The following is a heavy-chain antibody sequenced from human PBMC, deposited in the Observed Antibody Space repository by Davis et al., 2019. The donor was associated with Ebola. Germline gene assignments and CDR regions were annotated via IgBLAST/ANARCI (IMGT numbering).Heavy chain of an antibody. CDR2: INHSGST. V-gene: IGHV4-34*01. CDR3: ARGPDIVVVVAATNFDY. CDR1: GGSISSYNY. Sequence: MPSETLSLTCAVSGGSISSYNYWSWIRQPPGKGLEWIGEINHSGSTNYNPSLKSRVTISVDTSKNQFSLKLSSVTAADTAVYYCARGPDIVVVVAATNFDYWGQGTLVTVSS. J-gene: IGHJ4*02. D-gene: IGHD2-15*01.